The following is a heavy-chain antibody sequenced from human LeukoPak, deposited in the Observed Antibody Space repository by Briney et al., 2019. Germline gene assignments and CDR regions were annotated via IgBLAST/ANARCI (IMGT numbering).Heavy chain of an antibody. V-gene: IGHV3-74*01. J-gene: IGHJ6*03. Sequence: GGTLRLSCTASGFTFSSHWVLWVRQAPGKGGLWVSRINSDGSTTNYADSVKGRFTISRDNAKNTLYLQMNSLRAEDTAIYYCARSGGKAYYMDVWGKGTTVTVAS. D-gene: IGHD3-10*01. CDR1: GFTFSSHW. CDR3: ARSGGKAYYMDV. CDR2: INSDGSTT.